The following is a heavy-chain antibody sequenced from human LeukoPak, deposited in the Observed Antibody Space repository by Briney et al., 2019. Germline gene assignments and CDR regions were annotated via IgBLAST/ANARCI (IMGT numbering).Heavy chain of an antibody. D-gene: IGHD4-17*01. CDR1: GFSFSTFA. Sequence: GGSLRLSCAASGFSFSTFAMTWVRQAPGKGLEWVSAIHGSGDRTYYADSVKGRFTISRDNSKNRVYLQMNSLRAEDTAVYYCAKDQGNYYGDQLHFWGQGTLVTVSS. V-gene: IGHV3-23*01. CDR2: IHGSGDRT. J-gene: IGHJ4*02. CDR3: AKDQGNYYGDQLHF.